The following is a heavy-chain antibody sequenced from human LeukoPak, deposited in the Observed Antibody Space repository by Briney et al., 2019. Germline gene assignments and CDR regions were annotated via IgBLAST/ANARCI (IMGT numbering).Heavy chain of an antibody. CDR1: GYTFDSYG. D-gene: IGHD3-16*01. CDR2: ISAYNGNA. V-gene: IGHV1-18*01. J-gene: IGHJ4*02. Sequence: ASVNVSCKASGYTFDSYGIAWVRQAPGQGLEWMGWISAYNGNANYAQKVQGRVTMTKDTSTSTAYMDLRSLRSDDTAVYYCARVLPRLAWGEFDYWGQGTLVAVSS. CDR3: ARVLPRLAWGEFDY.